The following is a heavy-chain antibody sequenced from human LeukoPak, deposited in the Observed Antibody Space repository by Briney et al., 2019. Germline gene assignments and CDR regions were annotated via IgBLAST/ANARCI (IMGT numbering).Heavy chain of an antibody. CDR3: ARDLGYCSSTSCYSYYYYMDV. V-gene: IGHV4-4*07. Sequence: SETLSLTCTVSGGSISSYYWSWIRQPAGKGLEWIGRIYTSGSTNYNPSLKSRVTMSVDTSKNQFSLKLSSVTAADTAVYYCARDLGYCSSTSCYSYYYYMDVWGKGTTVTVSS. CDR1: GGSISSYY. J-gene: IGHJ6*03. D-gene: IGHD2-2*02. CDR2: IYTSGST.